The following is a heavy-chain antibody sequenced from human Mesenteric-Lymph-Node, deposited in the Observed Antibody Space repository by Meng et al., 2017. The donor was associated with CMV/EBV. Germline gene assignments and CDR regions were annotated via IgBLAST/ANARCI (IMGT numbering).Heavy chain of an antibody. Sequence: ASVKVSCKASGYSFTTHGISWVRQAPGQGLEWMGWISTYNGNTKYAQNFQDRVTMTTDASASTAYMELRSLISDDTAVYYCARTHRERGGNSDFWGQGTLVTVSS. CDR2: ISTYNGNT. V-gene: IGHV1-18*04. CDR3: ARTHRERGGNSDF. J-gene: IGHJ4*02. CDR1: GYSFTTHG. D-gene: IGHD4-23*01.